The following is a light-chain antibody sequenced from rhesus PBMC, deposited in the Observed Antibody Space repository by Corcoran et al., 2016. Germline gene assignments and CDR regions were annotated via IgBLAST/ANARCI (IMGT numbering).Light chain of an antibody. CDR1: QSLVYSDGKNY. J-gene: IGKJ3*01. Sequence: DIVMIQTPLSLPVTLGEPASISCRSSQSLVYSDGKNYLYWYLQKPCQSPQLLMYLVSKRASGVPDKWSGDGSGTDCTRKNSRVEAEDVGVYYCMRALRSPFTFGPGTKLDIK. CDR2: LVS. V-gene: IGKV2-82*03. CDR3: MRALRSPFT.